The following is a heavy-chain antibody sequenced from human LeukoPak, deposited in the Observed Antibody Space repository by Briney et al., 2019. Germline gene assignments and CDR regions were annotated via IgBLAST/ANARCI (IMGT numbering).Heavy chain of an antibody. J-gene: IGHJ4*02. CDR2: IGGGGPTT. CDR1: GFTFSTYA. D-gene: IGHD6-19*01. Sequence: PGGSLRLSCAASGFTFSTYAMNWVRQAPAKGLEWVSTIGGGGPTTDYADSVKDRFTISRDNSKNTLYLQMNSLRAEDTAVYFCAREVVGGTDQYFDSWGQGTLVTVSS. CDR3: AREVVGGTDQYFDS. V-gene: IGHV3-23*01.